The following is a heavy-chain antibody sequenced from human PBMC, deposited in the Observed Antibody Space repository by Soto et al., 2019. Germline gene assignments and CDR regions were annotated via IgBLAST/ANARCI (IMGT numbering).Heavy chain of an antibody. CDR3: ASTISYYYDSSGYSNPVY. J-gene: IGHJ4*02. D-gene: IGHD3-22*01. Sequence: QVQLVQSGAEVKKPGASVKVSCKASGYTFTSYDINWVRQATGQGLEWMGWMNPNSGNTGYAQKFQGRVTMTRNTSISTAYRELSSLRSEDTAVYYCASTISYYYDSSGYSNPVYWGQGTLVTVSS. V-gene: IGHV1-8*01. CDR1: GYTFTSYD. CDR2: MNPNSGNT.